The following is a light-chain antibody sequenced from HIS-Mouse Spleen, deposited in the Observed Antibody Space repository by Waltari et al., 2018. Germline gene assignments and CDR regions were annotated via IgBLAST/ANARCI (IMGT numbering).Light chain of an antibody. V-gene: IGLV3-10*01. CDR3: QVWDSSSDPVV. Sequence: SYELTQPPSVSVSPGQTARTTCSGDALPKKYAYWYQQKSGQAPVLVIYEDSKRPSGTPERFSGSNSGNTATLTISRVEAGDEAEYYCQVWDSSSDPVVFGGGTKLTVL. CDR2: EDS. CDR1: ALPKKY. J-gene: IGLJ2*01.